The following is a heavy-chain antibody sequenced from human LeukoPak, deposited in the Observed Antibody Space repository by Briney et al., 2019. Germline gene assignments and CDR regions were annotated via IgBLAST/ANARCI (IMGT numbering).Heavy chain of an antibody. D-gene: IGHD3-3*01. CDR2: INPNSGGT. V-gene: IGHV1-2*02. Sequence: ASVKVSCKASGYTFTGYYMHWVRQAPGQGLEWMGWINPNSGGTNYAQKFQGRVTMTRDTSISTAYMELSRLRSDDTAVYYCARDRKSANNWFDPWGQGTLVTVSS. CDR3: ARDRKSANNWFDP. J-gene: IGHJ5*02. CDR1: GYTFTGYY.